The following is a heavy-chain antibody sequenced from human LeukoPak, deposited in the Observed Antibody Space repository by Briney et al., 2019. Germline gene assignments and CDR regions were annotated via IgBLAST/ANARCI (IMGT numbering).Heavy chain of an antibody. CDR3: AKVRAVVVVIALEYFQH. V-gene: IGHV3-30-3*01. D-gene: IGHD2-21*01. CDR2: ISYDGTNK. CDR1: GFTFNSYP. J-gene: IGHJ1*01. Sequence: PGGSLRLSCAASGFTFNSYPMHWVRQAPGKGLEWVAFISYDGTNKYSADSVKGRFTISRDNSKNTLYLQMNSLRAEDTAVYYCAKVRAVVVVIALEYFQHWGQGTLVTVSS.